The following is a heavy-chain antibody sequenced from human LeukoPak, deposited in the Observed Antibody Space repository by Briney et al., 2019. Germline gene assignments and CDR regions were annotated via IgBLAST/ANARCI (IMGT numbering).Heavy chain of an antibody. CDR2: INHSGST. CDR3: ATRSSGHDY. J-gene: IGHJ4*02. V-gene: IGHV4-4*02. CDR1: GGSISSSNW. D-gene: IGHD6-19*01. Sequence: PSGTLSLTCAVSGGSISSSNWWSWVRQPPGKGLEWIGEINHSGSTNYNPSLKSRVTISVDTSKNQFSLKLSSVTAADTAVYYCATRSSGHDYWGQGTLVTVSS.